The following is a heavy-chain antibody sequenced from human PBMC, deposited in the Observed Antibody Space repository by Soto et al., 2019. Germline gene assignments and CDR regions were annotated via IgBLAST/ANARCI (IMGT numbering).Heavy chain of an antibody. CDR2: IKSKTDGGTT. Sequence: GESLKISCAASGFTFSNAWMSWVRQAPGKGLEWVGRIKSKTDGGTTDYAAPVKGRFTISRDDSKNTLYLQMNSLKTEDTAVYYCTTARWLLLDYYGMDVWGQGTTVTVSS. D-gene: IGHD3-22*01. CDR1: GFTFSNAW. CDR3: TTARWLLLDYYGMDV. J-gene: IGHJ6*02. V-gene: IGHV3-15*01.